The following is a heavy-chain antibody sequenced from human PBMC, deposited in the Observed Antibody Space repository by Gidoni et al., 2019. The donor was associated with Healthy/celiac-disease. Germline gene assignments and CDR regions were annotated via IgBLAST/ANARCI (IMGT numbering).Heavy chain of an antibody. CDR3: AKNQGGGELLPPSLGMDV. Sequence: EVQLVESGGGLVQPGRSLRLSWAASGFTVDDTASHWFRQAPGKGRGWVSGISWSSGSIGYADSVKGRFTISRDNAKNSLYLQRNSLRAEDTALYYCAKNQGGGELLPPSLGMDVWGQGTTVTVSS. V-gene: IGHV3-9*01. D-gene: IGHD1-26*01. CDR1: GFTVDDTA. J-gene: IGHJ6*02. CDR2: ISWSSGSI.